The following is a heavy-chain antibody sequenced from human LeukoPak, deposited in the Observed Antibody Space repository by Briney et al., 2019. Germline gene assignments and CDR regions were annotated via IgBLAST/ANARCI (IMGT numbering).Heavy chain of an antibody. CDR1: GGSFRSDY. J-gene: IGHJ4*02. D-gene: IGHD2-2*01. CDR2: IYYSGST. V-gene: IGHV4-59*08. Sequence: PSETLSLTCTVSGGSFRSDYWSCIRQPPGKGLEWIGYIYYSGSTNYNPSLKSRVTISVDTSKNQFSLNLSSVTAADTAVYYCARQYCTSYSCYDVRHFDYWGQGILVTVSS. CDR3: ARQYCTSYSCYDVRHFDY.